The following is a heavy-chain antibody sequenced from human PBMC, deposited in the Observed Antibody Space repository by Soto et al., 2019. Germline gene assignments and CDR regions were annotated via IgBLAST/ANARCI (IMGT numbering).Heavy chain of an antibody. CDR1: GFTCIGHW. V-gene: IGHV3-7*01. Sequence: VSMRLSCTASGFTCIGHWGSWVRKAQGKGLEWVANIKQDGSEKYYVDSVKGRFTISRDNAKNSLYLQMNSLRAEDTAVYYCARERWVTSFGVANYYYYMDVWGKGTTVTVSS. CDR3: ARERWVTSFGVANYYYYMDV. J-gene: IGHJ6*03. D-gene: IGHD3-3*01. CDR2: IKQDGSEK.